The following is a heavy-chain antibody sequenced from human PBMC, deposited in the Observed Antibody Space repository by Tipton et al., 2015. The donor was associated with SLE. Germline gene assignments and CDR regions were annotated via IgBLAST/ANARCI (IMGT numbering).Heavy chain of an antibody. CDR2: INPNTGAA. D-gene: IGHD2/OR15-2a*01. J-gene: IGHJ4*02. V-gene: IGHV1-2*02. Sequence: QSGAEVKKPGASVKVSCKVTGYTFINYYINWVRQAPGQGLEWMGWINPNTGAADYAPKFQGGITMTVDTAISTAYLEVDRLRSDDTAIYYCARGPPRVPNIPSAGCGFWGQRALVTVSA. CDR3: ARGPPRVPNIPSAGCGF. CDR1: GYTFINYY.